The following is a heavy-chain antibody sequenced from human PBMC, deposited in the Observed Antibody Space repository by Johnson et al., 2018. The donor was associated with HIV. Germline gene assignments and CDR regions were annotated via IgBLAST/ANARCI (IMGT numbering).Heavy chain of an antibody. CDR2: ISYDGSSK. CDR1: GFTFSSYA. CDR3: ASEAFDI. Sequence: VQLVESGGGVVQPGRSLRLSFAASGFTFSSYAMHWVRQAPGKWLEWVAVISYDGSSKYYADSVKGRFTISRDNAKNSLYLQMNSLRAEDTAVYYCASEAFDIWGQGTMVTVSS. V-gene: IGHV3-30-3*01. J-gene: IGHJ3*02.